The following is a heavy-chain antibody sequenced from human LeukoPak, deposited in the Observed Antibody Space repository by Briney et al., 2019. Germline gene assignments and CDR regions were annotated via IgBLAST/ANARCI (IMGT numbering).Heavy chain of an antibody. CDR1: GFTFSDYY. J-gene: IGHJ6*02. D-gene: IGHD2-2*01. Sequence: GGSLRLSCAASGFTFSDYYMSWIRQAPGKGLEWVSYISSSGSTIYYADSVKGRFTISRDNSKNTLYLQMNSLRAEDTAVYYCAKVPGVRYCSSTSCYYYYYGMDVWGQGTTVTVSS. CDR2: ISSSGSTI. CDR3: AKVPGVRYCSSTSCYYYYYGMDV. V-gene: IGHV3-11*01.